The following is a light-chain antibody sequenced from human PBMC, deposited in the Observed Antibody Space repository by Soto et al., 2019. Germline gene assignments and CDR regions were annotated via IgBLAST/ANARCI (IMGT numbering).Light chain of an antibody. CDR2: DAS. Sequence: DIQLAQSPSSLSASVGDRVTIPCQASQDISKYLNWYQQKPGKAPKLLIYDASNLETGIPSRFSGSGSGTNFSLPITGLQPEDIATYYCQQYENLPLTFGGGTKVDIK. CDR1: QDISKY. J-gene: IGKJ4*01. CDR3: QQYENLPLT. V-gene: IGKV1-33*01.